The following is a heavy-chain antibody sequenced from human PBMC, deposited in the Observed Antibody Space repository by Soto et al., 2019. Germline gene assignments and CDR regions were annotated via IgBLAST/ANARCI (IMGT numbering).Heavy chain of an antibody. Sequence: PGESLKISCKGSGYSFTSYWIGWVRQMPGKGLEWMGIIYPGDSDTRYNPSFQGQVTISADKSISTAYLQWSSLKASDTAMYYCARTSAAGKYYYGMDVWGQGTTVTVS. V-gene: IGHV5-51*01. CDR3: ARTSAAGKYYYGMDV. D-gene: IGHD6-13*01. CDR1: GYSFTSYW. CDR2: IYPGDSDT. J-gene: IGHJ6*02.